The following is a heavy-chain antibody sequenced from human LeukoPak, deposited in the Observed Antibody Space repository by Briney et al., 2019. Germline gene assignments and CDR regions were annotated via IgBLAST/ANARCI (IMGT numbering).Heavy chain of an antibody. J-gene: IGHJ4*02. Sequence: SESLSLTCTVSGGSISSYYWSWTRQPPGKGLEWIGYIYSSGSTNYNPSLKSRLTISVDSSKNQFSLKLSSVTAADTAVYHCARSGYSYGYGGFYLDNWGQGTLVTVSS. CDR3: ARSGYSYGYGGFYLDN. D-gene: IGHD5-18*01. V-gene: IGHV4-59*01. CDR1: GGSISSYY. CDR2: IYSSGST.